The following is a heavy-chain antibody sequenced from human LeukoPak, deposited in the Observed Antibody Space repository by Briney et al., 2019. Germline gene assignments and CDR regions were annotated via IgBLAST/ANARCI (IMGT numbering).Heavy chain of an antibody. CDR3: ARCGVNGVCYTGDWFDP. Sequence: ASVKVSCKASGYTFTSYYMHWVRQAPGQGLEWMGIINPSGGSIGYAQKFQGRVTMTRDTSTSTVYMELSSLRSEDTAVYYCARCGVNGVCYTGDWFDPWGQGTLVTVSS. CDR1: GYTFTSYY. CDR2: INPSGGSI. D-gene: IGHD2-8*01. J-gene: IGHJ5*02. V-gene: IGHV1-46*01.